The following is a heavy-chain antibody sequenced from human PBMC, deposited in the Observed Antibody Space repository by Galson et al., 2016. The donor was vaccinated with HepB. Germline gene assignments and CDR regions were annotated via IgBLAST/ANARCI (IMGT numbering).Heavy chain of an antibody. CDR2: IYPADFDS. D-gene: IGHD3-3*01. Sequence: QSGAEVQTYGDSLQISSRGSGYTFDSYWIGWVRQMPGHGLEWMAVIYPADFDSRYSPSFDGQVTISVDKSISNAYLQWSSLTASDTAMYYCARSLTGSYDFWGAIYNYYAMDVWGQGTTVIVS. CDR1: GYTFDSYW. V-gene: IGHV5-51*01. CDR3: ARSLTGSYDFWGAIYNYYAMDV. J-gene: IGHJ6*02.